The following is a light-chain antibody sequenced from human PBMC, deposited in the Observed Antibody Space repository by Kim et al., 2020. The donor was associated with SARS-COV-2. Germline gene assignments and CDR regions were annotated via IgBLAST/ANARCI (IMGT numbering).Light chain of an antibody. CDR2: DVR. Sequence: QSALTQPVSMSGSPGQSITISCSGTSGDIGNSNSVSWYQQHSGEAPRLTIYDVRDRPSGVSARFSGSKSANMASLITSGLRSEDEDYYCCCSASSTLDSVFGGGTKVTVL. J-gene: IGLJ1*01. V-gene: IGLV2-14*03. CDR3: CCSASSTLDSV. CDR1: SGDIGNSNS.